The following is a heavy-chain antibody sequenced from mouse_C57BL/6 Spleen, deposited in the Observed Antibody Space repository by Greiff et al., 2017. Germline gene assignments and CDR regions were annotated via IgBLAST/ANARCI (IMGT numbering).Heavy chain of an antibody. CDR2: IYPGSGST. V-gene: IGHV1-55*01. D-gene: IGHD3-2*02. Sequence: QVQLQQPGAELVKPGASVKMSCKASGFTFTSYWINWVKQRPGQGLEWIGDIYPGSGSTNYNEKFQSKATRAVDTSSSTAYMQLSSLTSDDAVVYCCARQLRLRGSWFAYWGQGTLVTVSA. CDR1: GFTFTSYW. CDR3: ARQLRLRGSWFAY. J-gene: IGHJ3*01.